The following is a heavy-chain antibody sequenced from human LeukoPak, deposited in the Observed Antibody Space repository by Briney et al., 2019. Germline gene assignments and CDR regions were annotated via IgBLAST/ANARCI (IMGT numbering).Heavy chain of an antibody. Sequence: SETLSLTCTVSGGSISSSSYYWGWIRQPPGKGLEWIGSIYYSGSTYYNPSLKSRVTISVDTSKNQFSLKLSSVTAADTAVYYCARVTYGDYGIDYWGQGTLVTVSS. J-gene: IGHJ4*02. CDR2: IYYSGST. V-gene: IGHV4-39*07. D-gene: IGHD4-17*01. CDR1: GGSISSSSYY. CDR3: ARVTYGDYGIDY.